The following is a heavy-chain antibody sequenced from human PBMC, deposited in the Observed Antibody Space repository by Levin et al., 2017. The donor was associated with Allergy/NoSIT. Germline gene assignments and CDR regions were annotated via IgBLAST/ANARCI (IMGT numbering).Heavy chain of an antibody. D-gene: IGHD3-10*01. V-gene: IGHV3-48*01. CDR1: GFTFSSYS. CDR3: ASLNRYYYGSGSQTAVTDAFDI. Sequence: GESLKISCAASGFTFSSYSMNWVRQAPGKGLEWVSYISSSSSTIYYADSVKGRFTISRDNAKNSLYLQMNSLRAEDTAVYYCASLNRYYYGSGSQTAVTDAFDIWGQGTMVTVSS. CDR2: ISSSSSTI. J-gene: IGHJ3*02.